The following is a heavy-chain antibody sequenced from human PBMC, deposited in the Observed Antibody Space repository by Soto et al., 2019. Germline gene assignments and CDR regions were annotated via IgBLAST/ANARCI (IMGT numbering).Heavy chain of an antibody. CDR2: IYYSGST. Sequence: QVQLQESGPGLVKPSETLSLTCTVSGGSVSSGSYYWSWIRQPPGKGLEWIGYIYYSGSTNYNPSLKSRVTISIDTSKNPVSLKLSSVTAGDTAVDLCARGAHSSSALFRWFEPWGQGTLVTVSS. CDR3: ARGAHSSSALFRWFEP. V-gene: IGHV4-61*01. J-gene: IGHJ5*02. CDR1: GGSVSSGSYY. D-gene: IGHD6-6*01.